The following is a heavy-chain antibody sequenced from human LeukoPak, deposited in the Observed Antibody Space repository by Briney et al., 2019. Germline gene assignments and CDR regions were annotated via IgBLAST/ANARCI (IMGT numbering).Heavy chain of an antibody. Sequence: PSETLSLTCTVSGGSITYFYWNWIRQSPEKGLEWIGYISNTGSTNYNPSLKSRVAISVDTSKNQFSLKLSSVTAADTAVYYCARHLGWFGRYFQHWGQGTLVTVSS. CDR3: ARHLGWFGRYFQH. J-gene: IGHJ1*01. CDR1: GGSITYFY. D-gene: IGHD3-10*01. V-gene: IGHV4-59*08. CDR2: ISNTGST.